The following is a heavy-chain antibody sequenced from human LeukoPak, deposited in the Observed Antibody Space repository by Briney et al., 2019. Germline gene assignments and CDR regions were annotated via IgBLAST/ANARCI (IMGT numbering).Heavy chain of an antibody. CDR2: ILHDGTNK. Sequence: PGRSLRLSCAASGFTFSNYGMHWVRQAPGKGLEWVAVILHDGTNKYYADSVKGRFTISRDDSKKTLYLQMNSLRAEDTAVYYCXKQGATRDFDYWGQGTLVTVSS. CDR3: XKQGATRDFDY. CDR1: GFTFSNYG. D-gene: IGHD4/OR15-4a*01. V-gene: IGHV3-30*18. J-gene: IGHJ4*02.